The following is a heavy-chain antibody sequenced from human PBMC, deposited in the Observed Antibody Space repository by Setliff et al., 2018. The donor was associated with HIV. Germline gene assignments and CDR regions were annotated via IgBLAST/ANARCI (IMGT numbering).Heavy chain of an antibody. D-gene: IGHD6-13*01. CDR1: GGSISSYY. Sequence: SETLSLTCTVSGGSISSYYWSWIRQSPGKGLEWIGYIYTSRGTNYNHSLRTRVIISVDTSNQFSLKLSSVTAADAAVYYCARSPSYRSSWEYYFDNWGQGILVTV. J-gene: IGHJ4*02. V-gene: IGHV4-4*09. CDR2: IYTSRGT. CDR3: ARSPSYRSSWEYYFDN.